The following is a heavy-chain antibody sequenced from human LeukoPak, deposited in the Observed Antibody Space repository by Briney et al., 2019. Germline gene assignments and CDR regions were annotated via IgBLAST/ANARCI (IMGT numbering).Heavy chain of an antibody. CDR3: ARYIVVVPAANRVRYYYYGMDV. CDR2: IWYDGSNK. J-gene: IGHJ6*02. V-gene: IGHV3-33*08. Sequence: GGSLRLSCAASGFTFSDYYMSWIRQAPGKGLEWVAVIWYDGSNKYYADSVKGRFTISRDNSKNTLYLQMNSLRAEDTAVYYCARYIVVVPAANRVRYYYYGMDVWGQGTTVTVSS. D-gene: IGHD2-2*01. CDR1: GFTFSDYY.